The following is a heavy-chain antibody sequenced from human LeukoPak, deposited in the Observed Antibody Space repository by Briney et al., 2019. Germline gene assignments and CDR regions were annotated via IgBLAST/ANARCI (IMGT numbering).Heavy chain of an antibody. J-gene: IGHJ6*02. D-gene: IGHD5-12*01. V-gene: IGHV4-59*01. CDR1: GGSISSYY. Sequence: SGTLSLTCTVSGGSISSYYWSWIRQPPGKGLEWIGYIYYSGSTNYNPSLKSRVTISVDTSKNQFSLKLSSVTAADTAVYYCARVVAPYYYYGMDVWGQGTTVTVSS. CDR3: ARVVAPYYYYGMDV. CDR2: IYYSGST.